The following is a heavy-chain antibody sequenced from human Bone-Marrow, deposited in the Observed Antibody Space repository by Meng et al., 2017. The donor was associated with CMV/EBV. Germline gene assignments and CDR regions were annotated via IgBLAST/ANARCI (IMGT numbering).Heavy chain of an antibody. CDR1: GGSFSGYY. D-gene: IGHD5-12*01. CDR2: IIHSGST. V-gene: IGHV4-34*01. J-gene: IGHJ5*02. Sequence: SETLSLTCAVYGGSFSGYYWSWIRQPPGKGLEWIGEIIHSGSTNYNPSLKSRVTISVDTSKNQFSLKLSSVTAADTAVYYCARGVGHGYDFAFDPWGQGTLVTVSS. CDR3: ARGVGHGYDFAFDP.